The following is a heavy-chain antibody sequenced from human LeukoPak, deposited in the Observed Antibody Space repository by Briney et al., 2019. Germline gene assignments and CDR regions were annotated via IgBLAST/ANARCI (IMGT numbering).Heavy chain of an antibody. CDR2: SYHSGST. CDR3: ARVSPARVLRSLEFGAFAI. V-gene: IGHV4-4*02. CDR1: GGSISSSNW. J-gene: IGHJ3*02. Sequence: PSETLSLTCAVSGGSISSSNWWSWVRQPPGKGLEWMGESYHSGSTNYNPSLKSRVTISVDTSKNQFSLKLSSVTAADTAVYSCARVSPARVLRSLEFGAFAICGQPTMVTVSS. D-gene: IGHD3-3*01.